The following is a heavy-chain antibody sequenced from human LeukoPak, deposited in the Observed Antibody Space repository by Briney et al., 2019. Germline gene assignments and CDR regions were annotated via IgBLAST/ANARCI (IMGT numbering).Heavy chain of an antibody. D-gene: IGHD3-3*01. CDR3: ARDRSYDFWSGYSTPDY. Sequence: PGGSLRLSCAASGFTFSSYGMHWVRQGPGKGLEWVAVIWYDGSNKYYADSVKGRFTISRDNSKNTLDLQMNSLRAEDTAVYYCARDRSYDFWSGYSTPDYWGQGTLVTVSS. V-gene: IGHV3-33*01. CDR2: IWYDGSNK. CDR1: GFTFSSYG. J-gene: IGHJ4*02.